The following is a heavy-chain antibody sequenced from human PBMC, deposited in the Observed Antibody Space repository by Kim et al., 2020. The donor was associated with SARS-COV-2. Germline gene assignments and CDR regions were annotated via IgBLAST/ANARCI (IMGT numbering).Heavy chain of an antibody. D-gene: IGHD4-17*01. CDR3: ARHDYGDYGGFDY. J-gene: IGHJ4*02. V-gene: IGHV3-23*05. Sequence: YADSVKGRFTISRDSSENTLYLQMNSLRADDTAVYYCARHDYGDYGGFDYWGQGTLVTVSS.